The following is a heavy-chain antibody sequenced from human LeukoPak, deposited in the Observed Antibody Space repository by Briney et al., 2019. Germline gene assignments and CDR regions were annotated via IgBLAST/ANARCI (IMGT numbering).Heavy chain of an antibody. CDR3: ARHDASGWYDDHFDY. CDR1: GGSISSYY. J-gene: IGHJ4*02. CDR2: IYYSGST. V-gene: IGHV4-59*08. Sequence: SETLSLTCTVSGGSISSYYWSWIRQPPGKGLEWIGYIYYSGSTNYNPSLKSRGTISVDTSKNQFSLKLGSVTAADTAVSYCARHDASGWYDDHFDYWGQGTLVTVSS. D-gene: IGHD6-19*01.